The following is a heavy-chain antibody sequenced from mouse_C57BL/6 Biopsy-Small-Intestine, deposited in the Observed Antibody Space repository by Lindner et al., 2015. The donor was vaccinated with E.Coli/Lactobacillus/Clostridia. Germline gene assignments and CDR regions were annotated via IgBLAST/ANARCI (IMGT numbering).Heavy chain of an antibody. J-gene: IGHJ2*01. CDR1: GFTFSDYG. CDR2: ISSGSSTI. V-gene: IGHV5-17*01. D-gene: IGHD2-3*01. CDR3: ARGVDGSYDY. Sequence: QLQESGGGLVKPEGSLKLSCAASGFTFSDYGIHWIRQAPEKGLEWIAYISSGSSTIYYADTVKGRFTISRDNAKNTLFLQMTSLRSEDTAMYYCARGVDGSYDYWGQGTTLTVSS.